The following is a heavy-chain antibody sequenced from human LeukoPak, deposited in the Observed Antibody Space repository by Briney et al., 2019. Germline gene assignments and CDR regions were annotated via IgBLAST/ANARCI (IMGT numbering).Heavy chain of an antibody. D-gene: IGHD2-2*01. CDR1: GGSISSYY. V-gene: IGHV4-59*05. J-gene: IGHJ4*02. Sequence: SETLSLTCTVSGGSISSYYWSWIRQPPWKGLEWIGSIYYSGSTYYNPSLESRVTISVDTSKNQFSLKLSSVTAADTAVYYCARRQNARYDYWGQGTLVTVSS. CDR3: ARRQNARYDY. CDR2: IYYSGST.